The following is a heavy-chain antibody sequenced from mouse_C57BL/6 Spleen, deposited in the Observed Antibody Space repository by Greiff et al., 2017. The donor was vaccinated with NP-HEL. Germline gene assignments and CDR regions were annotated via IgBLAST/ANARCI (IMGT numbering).Heavy chain of an antibody. CDR1: GYTFPSYW. J-gene: IGHJ3*01. CDR2: INPSSGYT. V-gene: IGHV1-7*01. D-gene: IGHD1-1*01. Sequence: VQLQQSGAELAKPGASVKLSCKASGYTFPSYWMHWVKQRPGQGLEWIGYINPSSGYTKYNQKFKDKATLTADKSSSPAYMQRGSRTYEDSAVYYCARNHYGSSSWFAYWGQGTLVTVSA. CDR3: ARNHYGSSSWFAY.